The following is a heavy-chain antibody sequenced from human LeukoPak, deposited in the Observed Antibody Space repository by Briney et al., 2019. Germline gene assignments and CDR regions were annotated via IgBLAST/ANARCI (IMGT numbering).Heavy chain of an antibody. CDR2: IYYSGST. CDR1: GGSITTYD. V-gene: IGHV4-59*01. J-gene: IGHJ3*02. D-gene: IGHD3-9*01. CDR3: ARALRYFDWPDAFDI. Sequence: SETLSLTCTVSGGSITTYDWSWSWVRQPPGKGLEWIGYIYYSGSTNYNPSLKSRVTISVDTSKNQFSLKLSSVTAADTAVYYCARALRYFDWPDAFDIWGQGTMVTVPS.